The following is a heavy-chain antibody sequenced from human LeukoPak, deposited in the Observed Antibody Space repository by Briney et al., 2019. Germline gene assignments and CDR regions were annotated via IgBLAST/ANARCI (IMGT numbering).Heavy chain of an antibody. V-gene: IGHV1-3*01. Sequence: ASVKVSCKASGYTFASYGIHWVRQAPGQGLEWMGWINAGNDNTKYSQKFQGRVTITRDTSASTVYMELSSLRSEDTAVYYCARANYGSGTRWLDPWGQGTLVIVSS. J-gene: IGHJ5*02. D-gene: IGHD3-10*01. CDR3: ARANYGSGTRWLDP. CDR2: INAGNDNT. CDR1: GYTFASYG.